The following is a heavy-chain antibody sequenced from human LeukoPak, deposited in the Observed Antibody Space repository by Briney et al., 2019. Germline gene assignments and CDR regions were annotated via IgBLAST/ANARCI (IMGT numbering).Heavy chain of an antibody. CDR3: ARDLLGSASSYSSGAWDY. CDR1: GGTFNNYA. CDR2: IIPLFGTA. V-gene: IGHV1-69*13. Sequence: SVEVSRKASGGTFNNYAISWVRQAPGQGLEWMGGIIPLFGTADYAQKFQGRVTITADESTSTAYMELSSLRLEDTAVYYCARDLLGSASSYSSGAWDYWGQGTLVTVSS. D-gene: IGHD3-22*01. J-gene: IGHJ4*02.